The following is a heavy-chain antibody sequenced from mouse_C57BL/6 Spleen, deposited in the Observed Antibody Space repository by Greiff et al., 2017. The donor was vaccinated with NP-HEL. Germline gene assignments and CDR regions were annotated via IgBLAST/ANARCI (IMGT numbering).Heavy chain of an antibody. D-gene: IGHD3-2*02. CDR3: ARGGSSGYVDYFDY. V-gene: IGHV1-72*01. CDR1: GYTFTSYW. Sequence: QVQLKQPGAELVKPGASVKLSCKASGYTFTSYWMHWVKQRPGRGLEWIGRIDPNSGGTKYNEKFKSKATLTVDKPSSTAYMQLSSLTSEDSAVYYCARGGSSGYVDYFDYWGQGTTLTVSS. CDR2: IDPNSGGT. J-gene: IGHJ2*01.